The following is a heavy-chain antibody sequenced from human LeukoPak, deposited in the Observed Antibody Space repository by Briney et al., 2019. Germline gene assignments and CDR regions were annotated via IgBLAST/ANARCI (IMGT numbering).Heavy chain of an antibody. J-gene: IGHJ6*03. CDR3: ARGGRKNYYYYYMDV. Sequence: GGSLGLSCAASGFTVSSNYMSWVRQAPGKGLEWVSVIYSGGSTYYADSVKGRFTISRDNSKNTLYLQMNSLRAEDTAVYYCARGGRKNYYYYYMDVWGKGTTVTVSS. CDR1: GFTVSSNY. CDR2: IYSGGST. V-gene: IGHV3-53*01.